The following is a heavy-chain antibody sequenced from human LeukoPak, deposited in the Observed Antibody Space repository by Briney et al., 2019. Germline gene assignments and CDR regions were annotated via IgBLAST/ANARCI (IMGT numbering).Heavy chain of an antibody. Sequence: SETLSLTCTVSGGSISSYYWSWIRQPAGKGLECIGRIYTSGSPNYNPSLKSRVTMSVDTSKNQFSLKLSSVTAADTAVYYCASTTRRGYSYGSLDYWGQGTLVTVSS. CDR1: GGSISSYY. CDR2: IYTSGSP. D-gene: IGHD5-18*01. J-gene: IGHJ4*02. V-gene: IGHV4-4*07. CDR3: ASTTRRGYSYGSLDY.